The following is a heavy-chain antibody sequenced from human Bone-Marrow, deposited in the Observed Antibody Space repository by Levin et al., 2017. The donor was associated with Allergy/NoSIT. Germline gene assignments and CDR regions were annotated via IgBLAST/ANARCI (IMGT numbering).Heavy chain of an antibody. CDR2: INSDGSST. V-gene: IGHV3-74*01. CDR3: ARVAGLRYFDWLLSSRGCDYYDYGMDV. D-gene: IGHD3-9*01. J-gene: IGHJ6*02. CDR1: GFTFSSYW. Sequence: TGGSLRLSCAASGFTFSSYWMHWVRQAPGKGLVWVSRINSDGSSTSYADSVKGRFTISRDNAKNTLYLQMNSLRAEDTAVYYCARVAGLRYFDWLLSSRGCDYYDYGMDVWGQGTTVTVSS.